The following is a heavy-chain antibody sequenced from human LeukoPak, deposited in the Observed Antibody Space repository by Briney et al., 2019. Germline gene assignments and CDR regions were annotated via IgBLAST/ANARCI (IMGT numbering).Heavy chain of an antibody. CDR1: GYSISSGYY. CDR3: ARDYQRYFDWSHTPPCAFDI. J-gene: IGHJ3*02. CDR2: IYHSGST. Sequence: QPSETLSLTCTVSGYSISSGYYWGWIRQPPGKGLGWIGSIYHSGSTYYNPSLKSRVTISVDTSKNQFSLKLSSVTAADTAVYYCARDYQRYFDWSHTPPCAFDIWGQGTMVTVSS. D-gene: IGHD3-9*01. V-gene: IGHV4-38-2*02.